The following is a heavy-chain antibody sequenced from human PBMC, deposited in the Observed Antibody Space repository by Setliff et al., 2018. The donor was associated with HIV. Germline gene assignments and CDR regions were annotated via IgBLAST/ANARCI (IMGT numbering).Heavy chain of an antibody. D-gene: IGHD3-10*01. V-gene: IGHV1-69*13. Sequence: GASVKVSCKASGGTFIRYAFNWVRQAPGQGLEWMGEIIPIFGIPSYAQRFQDRVTITADESTNTAYMELSSLRSEDTAVYYCARGGYHGFGSYGDYWGQGTLVTVSS. J-gene: IGHJ4*02. CDR1: GGTFIRYA. CDR2: IIPIFGIP. CDR3: ARGGYHGFGSYGDY.